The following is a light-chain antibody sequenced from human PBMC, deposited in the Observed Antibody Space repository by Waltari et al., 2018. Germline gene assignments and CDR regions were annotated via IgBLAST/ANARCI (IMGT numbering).Light chain of an antibody. CDR3: YSVDDNKRV. V-gene: IGLV3-27*01. CDR2: KDS. J-gene: IGLJ2*01. CDR1: VLAKRY. Sequence: SYELTQPSSVSVSPGQTARLTCPGDVLAKRYTRWFQQKPGQAPVLVIYKDSERPSGIPERFSGSSSGTTVTLTISGAQVEDEADYYCYSVDDNKRVFGGGTKLTVL.